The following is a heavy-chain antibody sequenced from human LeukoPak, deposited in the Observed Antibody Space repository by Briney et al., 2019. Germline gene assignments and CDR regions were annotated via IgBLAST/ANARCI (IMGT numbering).Heavy chain of an antibody. D-gene: IGHD3-22*01. CDR3: ARDANYDSSGYRDAFDI. Sequence: GGSLRLSCAASGFTFSSYGMHWVRQAPGKGLEWVAVIWYDGSNKYYADSVKGRFTISRDNSKNTLYLQMNSLRAKDTAVYYCARDANYDSSGYRDAFDIWGQGTMVTVSS. CDR2: IWYDGSNK. J-gene: IGHJ3*02. CDR1: GFTFSSYG. V-gene: IGHV3-33*01.